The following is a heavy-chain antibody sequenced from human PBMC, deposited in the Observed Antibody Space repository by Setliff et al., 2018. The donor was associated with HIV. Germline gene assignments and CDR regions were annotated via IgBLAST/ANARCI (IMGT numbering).Heavy chain of an antibody. D-gene: IGHD2-2*01. CDR1: GFTFSNAW. Sequence: PGGSLRLSCAASGFTFSNAWMSWVRQAPGKGLEFVANIKEDGSVANYVDSVKGRFTISRDNAKNLVFLQMSSLRAEDTAAYYCARGRRVSSNYYYYYYMDVWGKGTTVTVSS. J-gene: IGHJ6*03. CDR2: IKEDGSVA. CDR3: ARGRRVSSNYYYYYYMDV. V-gene: IGHV3-7*03.